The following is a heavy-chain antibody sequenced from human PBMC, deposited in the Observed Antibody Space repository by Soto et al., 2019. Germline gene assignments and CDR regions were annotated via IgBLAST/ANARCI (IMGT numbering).Heavy chain of an antibody. Sequence: SETLSLTCTVSGGSISSYYWSWIRQPPGKGLEWIGYIYYSGSTNYNPSLKSRVTISVDTSKNQFSLKLSSVTAADTAVYYCARDSSSSGWYGAFDIWGQGTMVT. CDR1: GGSISSYY. V-gene: IGHV4-59*01. J-gene: IGHJ3*02. D-gene: IGHD6-19*01. CDR3: ARDSSSSGWYGAFDI. CDR2: IYYSGST.